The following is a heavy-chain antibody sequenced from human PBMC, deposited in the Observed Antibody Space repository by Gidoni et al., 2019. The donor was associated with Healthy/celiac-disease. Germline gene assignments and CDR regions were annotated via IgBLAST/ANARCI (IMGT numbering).Heavy chain of an antibody. J-gene: IGHJ5*02. V-gene: IGHV1-8*01. CDR2: MNPNSGNT. Sequence: QVQLVQSGAEVKKPGASVKVSCKASGYTFTSYDINWLRQATGQGLEWMGWMNPNSGNTGYAQKFQGRVTMTRNTSISTAYMELSSLRSEDTAVYYCSRGAQGRITIFGVARRVWFDPWGQGTLVTVSS. CDR1: GYTFTSYD. D-gene: IGHD3-3*01. CDR3: SRGAQGRITIFGVARRVWFDP.